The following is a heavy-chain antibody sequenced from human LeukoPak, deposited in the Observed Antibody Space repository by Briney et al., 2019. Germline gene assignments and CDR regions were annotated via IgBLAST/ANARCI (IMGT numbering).Heavy chain of an antibody. CDR3: ARDRYYYDSSGYYSAFDT. V-gene: IGHV4-61*02. D-gene: IGHD3-22*01. J-gene: IGHJ3*02. CDR1: GDSISSGSYY. Sequence: SETLSLTCTVSGDSISSGSYYWSWIRQPAGKGLEWIGRVYTSGSTHYNPSLRSRVTISVDTSKNQFSLRLRSVTAADTAVYYCARDRYYYDSSGYYSAFDTWGQGTMVTVSS. CDR2: VYTSGST.